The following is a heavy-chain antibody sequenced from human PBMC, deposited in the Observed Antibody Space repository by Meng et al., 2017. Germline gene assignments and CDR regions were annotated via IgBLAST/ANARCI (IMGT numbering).Heavy chain of an antibody. CDR3: ARDLMVRGVNSMDV. CDR2: IYSGGST. J-gene: IGHJ6*02. CDR1: GFTVSSNY. Sequence: GESLKISCAASGFTVSSNYMSWVRQAPGKGLEWVSVIYSGGSTYYADSVQGRFTISRHNSKNTLYLQMNSLRAEDTAVYYCARDLMVRGVNSMDVWGQGTTVTVSS. D-gene: IGHD3-10*01. V-gene: IGHV3-53*04.